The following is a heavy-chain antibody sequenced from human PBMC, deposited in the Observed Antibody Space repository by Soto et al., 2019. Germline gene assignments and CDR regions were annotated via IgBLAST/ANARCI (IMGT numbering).Heavy chain of an antibody. CDR3: ARVETVVATKGGSLDY. CDR2: IYYSGST. Sequence: SETLSLTCTVSGGSISSYYWSWIRQPPGKGLEWIGYIYYSGSTNYNPSLKSRVTISVDTSKNQFSLKLSSVTAADTAVYYCARVETVVATKGGSLDYWGQGTLVTVSS. D-gene: IGHD1-26*01. V-gene: IGHV4-59*01. J-gene: IGHJ4*02. CDR1: GGSISSYY.